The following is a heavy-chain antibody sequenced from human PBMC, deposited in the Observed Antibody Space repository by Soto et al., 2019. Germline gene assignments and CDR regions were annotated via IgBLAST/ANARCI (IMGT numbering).Heavy chain of an antibody. CDR1: RFRFSDYT. CDR3: ARRGSEVTTGGGALDM. J-gene: IGHJ3*02. Sequence: EVELVESGGGLVKPGGSLRLSCLASRFRFSDYTMTWVRQAPGKGLEWVSSISIISTYIYYGDSVKGRFTISRDNAKNSLQLQMNRLRVEDTAVYYCARRGSEVTTGGGALDMWGQGTMVTVSS. V-gene: IGHV3-21*01. CDR2: ISIISTYI. D-gene: IGHD4-17*01.